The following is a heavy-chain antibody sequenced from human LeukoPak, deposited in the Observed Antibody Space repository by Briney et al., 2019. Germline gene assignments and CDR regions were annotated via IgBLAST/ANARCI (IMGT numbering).Heavy chain of an antibody. CDR3: ARSIRGYSSGWYYFDY. CDR2: IYYSGST. Sequence: SETLSLTCTVSGGSISSYYWSWIRQPPGKGLEWIGNIYYSGSTNYNPSLKSRVTISVDTSKNQFSLKLSSVTAADTAVYYCARSIRGYSSGWYYFDYWGQGTLITVSS. V-gene: IGHV4-59*12. CDR1: GGSISSYY. D-gene: IGHD6-19*01. J-gene: IGHJ4*02.